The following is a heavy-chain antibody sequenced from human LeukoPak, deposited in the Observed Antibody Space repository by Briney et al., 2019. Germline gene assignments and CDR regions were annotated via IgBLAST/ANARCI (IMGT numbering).Heavy chain of an antibody. D-gene: IGHD3-10*01. CDR2: INHSGST. V-gene: IGHV4-34*01. Sequence: SETLSLTCAVYGGSFSGYYWSWIRQPPGKGLEWTGEINHSGSTNYNPSFKSRVTISVDTSKNQFSLKLSSVTAADTAVYYCARGRSTSRGWFDPWGQGTLVTVSS. J-gene: IGHJ5*02. CDR1: GGSFSGYY. CDR3: ARGRSTSRGWFDP.